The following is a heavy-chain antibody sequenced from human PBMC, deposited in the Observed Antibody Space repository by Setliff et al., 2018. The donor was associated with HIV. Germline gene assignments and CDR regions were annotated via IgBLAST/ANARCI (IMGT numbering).Heavy chain of an antibody. CDR3: AREDGSNSHDTFEI. Sequence: KPSETLSLTCTVSGGSISNDYWHWIRQSPGRGLEWIGYIYYTGSTNYNPSLKSRVAMSVDSSNHQFSLKLTSVTPADTAIYYCAREDGSNSHDTFEIWGQGILVTVPS. V-gene: IGHV4-59*01. J-gene: IGHJ3*02. CDR1: GGSISNDY. D-gene: IGHD1-1*01. CDR2: IYYTGST.